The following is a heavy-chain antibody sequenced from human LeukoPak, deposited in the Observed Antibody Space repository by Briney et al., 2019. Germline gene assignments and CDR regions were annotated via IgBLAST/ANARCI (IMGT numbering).Heavy chain of an antibody. Sequence: ASVKVSCKASGYTFTTYGDIWVRQAPGQGLEWVGWISPYNGNTNYAQKLQGRVTMTTDTSTSTAFMELRSLRSQDTAGHYCGRTKRERPGTGDPWGQGTLVTVSS. V-gene: IGHV1-18*01. J-gene: IGHJ5*02. D-gene: IGHD2-8*02. CDR1: GYTFTTYG. CDR3: GRTKRERPGTGDP. CDR2: ISPYNGNT.